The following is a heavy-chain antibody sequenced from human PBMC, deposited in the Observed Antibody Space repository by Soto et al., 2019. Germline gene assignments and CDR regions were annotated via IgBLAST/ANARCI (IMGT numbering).Heavy chain of an antibody. CDR3: ARGARRTKSGSDHLNWFDP. D-gene: IGHD3-22*01. CDR1: GYTFTSYG. CDR2: ISAYNGNT. Sequence: ASLKVSCKASGYTFTSYGISWVRQAPGQGLEWMGWISAYNGNTNYAQKLQGRVTMTTDTSTSTAYMELRSLRSDDTAVYYCARGARRTKSGSDHLNWFDPWGQGTLVTVSS. J-gene: IGHJ5*02. V-gene: IGHV1-18*01.